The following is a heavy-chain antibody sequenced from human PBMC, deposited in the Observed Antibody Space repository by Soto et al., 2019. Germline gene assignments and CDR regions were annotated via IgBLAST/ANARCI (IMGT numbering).Heavy chain of an antibody. CDR3: ARYCISTSCYAFDAFDT. Sequence: SETLSLTCTVSGGSISSYYWSWIRQPPGKGLGWIGYIYYSGSTNYNPSLKSRVTISVDKSKNQFSLKLSSVTAADTAVYYCARYCISTSCYAFDAFDTWGQGTMVTVSS. D-gene: IGHD2-2*01. CDR1: GGSISSYY. V-gene: IGHV4-59*12. J-gene: IGHJ3*02. CDR2: IYYSGST.